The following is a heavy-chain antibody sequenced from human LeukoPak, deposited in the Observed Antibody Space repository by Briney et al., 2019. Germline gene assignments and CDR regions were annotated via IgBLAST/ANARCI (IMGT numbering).Heavy chain of an antibody. D-gene: IGHD3-22*01. V-gene: IGHV1-46*01. Sequence: ASVKVSCKASGYTFTRYYLHWVRQAPGQGLEWMGIINPSGGSTSYAQKFQGRVTMTRDMSTSTVYMELSSLRSEDTTVYYCARDTYDSRGYYGYWGQGTLVTVSS. CDR2: INPSGGST. CDR1: GYTFTRYY. J-gene: IGHJ4*02. CDR3: ARDTYDSRGYYGY.